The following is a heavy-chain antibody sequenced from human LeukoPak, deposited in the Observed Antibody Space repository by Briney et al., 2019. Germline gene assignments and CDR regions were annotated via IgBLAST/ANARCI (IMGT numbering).Heavy chain of an antibody. CDR1: GFILSSAW. CDR2: INHSGST. Sequence: GSLRLSCAASGFILSSAWMSWIRQPPGKGLEWIGEINHSGSTNYNPPLKSRVTISVDSSKNQFSLKLSAVTAADTAVYYCARGRRYFDWLSPFDYWGQGGLVSVCS. V-gene: IGHV4-34*01. CDR3: ARGRRYFDWLSPFDY. D-gene: IGHD3-9*01. J-gene: IGHJ4*02.